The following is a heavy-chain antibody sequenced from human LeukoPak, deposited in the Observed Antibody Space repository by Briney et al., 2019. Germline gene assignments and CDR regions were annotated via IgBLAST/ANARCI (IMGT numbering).Heavy chain of an antibody. Sequence: ASVTVSCTASGYTFTSYGISWVRQAPGQGLEWMGWISAYNGNTNYAQKLQGRVTMTTDTSTSTAYMELRSLRSDDTAVYYCARGYYDFWSGYPHNWFDPWGQGTLVTVSS. V-gene: IGHV1-18*01. J-gene: IGHJ5*02. CDR3: ARGYYDFWSGYPHNWFDP. CDR1: GYTFTSYG. CDR2: ISAYNGNT. D-gene: IGHD3-3*01.